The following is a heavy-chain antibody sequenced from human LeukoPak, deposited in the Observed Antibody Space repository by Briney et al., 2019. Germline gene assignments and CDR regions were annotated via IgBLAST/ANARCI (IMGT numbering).Heavy chain of an antibody. CDR3: ARGVDGGNSDWFDP. D-gene: IGHD2-21*02. J-gene: IGHJ5*02. V-gene: IGHV3-30-3*01. CDR1: GFTFSSYA. Sequence: PGGSLRLSCAASGFTFSSYAMHWVRQAPGKGLEWVAVISYDGSNKYYADSVKGRFTISRDNSKNTLYLQMNSLRSEDTAVYYCARGVDGGNSDWFDPWGQGTLVTVSS. CDR2: ISYDGSNK.